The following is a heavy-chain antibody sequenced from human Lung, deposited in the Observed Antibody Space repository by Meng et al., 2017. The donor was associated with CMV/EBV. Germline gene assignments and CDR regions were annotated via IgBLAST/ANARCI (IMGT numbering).Heavy chain of an antibody. Sequence: ASGYTFTGYSVHWVRQAPGQGLEWMGWINPNSGGTNYAQKFQGRVTMTRDTSISTAYMELSRLRSDDTAVYYCARMRHSSSWTFFDYWGQGTLVTVSS. CDR1: GYTFTGYS. CDR3: ARMRHSSSWTFFDY. CDR2: INPNSGGT. V-gene: IGHV1-2*02. D-gene: IGHD6-13*01. J-gene: IGHJ4*02.